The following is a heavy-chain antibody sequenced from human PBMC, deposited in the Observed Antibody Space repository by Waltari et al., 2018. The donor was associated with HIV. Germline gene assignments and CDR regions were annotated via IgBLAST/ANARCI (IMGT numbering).Heavy chain of an antibody. J-gene: IGHJ6*03. CDR1: GFTFRSHA. CDR3: ARGVTMIRGVIAPDYSYYMDV. Sequence: CAVSGFTFRSHAMHWVRQAPGQGLEWVAVLSNDGSNTYYADSVKGRFTISRDNSKNTLNLQMNSLRPEDTALYYCARGVTMIRGVIAPDYSYYMDVWGKGTTVTVSS. CDR2: LSNDGSNT. V-gene: IGHV3-30*01. D-gene: IGHD3-10*01.